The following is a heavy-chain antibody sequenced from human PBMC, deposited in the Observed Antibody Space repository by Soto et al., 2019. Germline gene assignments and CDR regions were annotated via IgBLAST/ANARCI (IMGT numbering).Heavy chain of an antibody. V-gene: IGHV3-30-3*01. CDR1: GFTFSSYA. CDR2: ISYDGSNK. CDR3: ARDDTYYYDSSGSGRPTD. Sequence: PGGSLRLSCAASGFTFSSYAMHWVRQAPGKGLEWVAVISYDGSNKYYADSVKGRFTISRDNSKNTLYLQMNSLRAEDTAVYYCARDDTYYYDSSGSGRPTDWGQGTLVTVSS. D-gene: IGHD3-22*01. J-gene: IGHJ4*02.